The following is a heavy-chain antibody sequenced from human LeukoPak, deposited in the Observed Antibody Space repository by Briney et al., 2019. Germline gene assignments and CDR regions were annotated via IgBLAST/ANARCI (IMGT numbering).Heavy chain of an antibody. Sequence: GGSLRLSCVASGFTSSSYAMSWVRQAPGKGLEWVSAISGSGGSTYYADSVKGRFTISRDNSKNTLYLQMNSLRAEDTAVYRCARERAAAGTRYFDYWGQGTLVTVSS. D-gene: IGHD6-13*01. CDR1: GFTSSSYA. CDR2: ISGSGGST. CDR3: ARERAAAGTRYFDY. V-gene: IGHV3-23*01. J-gene: IGHJ4*02.